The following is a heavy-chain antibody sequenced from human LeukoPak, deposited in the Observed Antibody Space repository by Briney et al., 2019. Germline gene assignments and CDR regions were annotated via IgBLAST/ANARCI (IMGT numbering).Heavy chain of an antibody. CDR1: GGSISSYY. CDR2: IYYSGST. CDR3: ARQIVVVPAAEGSDWFDP. J-gene: IGHJ5*02. D-gene: IGHD2-2*01. Sequence: SETQSLTCTVSGGSISSYYWSWIRQPPGKGLEWIGYIYYSGSTNYNPSLKSRVTISVDTSKNQFSLKLSSVTAADTAVYYCARQIVVVPAAEGSDWFDPWGQGTLVTVSS. V-gene: IGHV4-59*08.